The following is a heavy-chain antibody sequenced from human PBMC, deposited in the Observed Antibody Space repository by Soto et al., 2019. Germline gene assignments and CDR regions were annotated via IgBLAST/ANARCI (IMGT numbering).Heavy chain of an antibody. CDR2: TYYRSKWYN. CDR1: GDSVSSNSAA. Sequence: KQSQTLSLTCAISGDSVSSNSAAWNWIRQSPSRGLEWLGRTYYRSKWYNDYAVSVKSRITINPDTSKNQFSLQLNSVTPEDTAVYYCARSLWGPYYYGSGIDYWGQGTLVTVSS. J-gene: IGHJ4*02. D-gene: IGHD3-10*01. V-gene: IGHV6-1*01. CDR3: ARSLWGPYYYGSGIDY.